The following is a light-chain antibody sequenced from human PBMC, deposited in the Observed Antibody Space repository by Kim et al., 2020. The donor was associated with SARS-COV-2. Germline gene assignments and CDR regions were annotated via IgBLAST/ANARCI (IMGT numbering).Light chain of an antibody. CDR2: ATS. CDR3: LQDYDYPLT. J-gene: IGKJ4*01. Sequence: AIQMTQSPSSLSASVGDRVTITCRASQGISNDLGWYQQKPGRAPNLLIYATSTLQSGVPSRFSGSKSGTDFTLTISSLQPEDVATYYCLQDYDYPLTFGGGTKVDIK. V-gene: IGKV1-6*01. CDR1: QGISND.